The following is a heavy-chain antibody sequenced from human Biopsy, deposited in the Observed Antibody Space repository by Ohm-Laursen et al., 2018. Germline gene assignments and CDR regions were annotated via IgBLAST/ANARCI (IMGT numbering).Heavy chain of an antibody. V-gene: IGHV1-18*01. CDR2: ISGHNGNT. D-gene: IGHD6-25*01. CDR1: GYKFTSYG. CDR3: ARIAAAGWDDY. J-gene: IGHJ4*02. Sequence: SVKVSCKASGYKFTSYGMSWVRQAPGQGFEWMGRISGHNGNTNYAQKFQGRITMTIDAATSTGYMDLRSLKSDDTAVYYCARIAAAGWDDYWGQGTLVTVPS.